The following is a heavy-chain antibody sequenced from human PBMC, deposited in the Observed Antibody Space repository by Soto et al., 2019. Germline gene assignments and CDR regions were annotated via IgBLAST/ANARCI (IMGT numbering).Heavy chain of an antibody. J-gene: IGHJ6*04. CDR3: AKDSSAWIHYGPPDYYYGVDV. CDR1: EFTFRSYA. Sequence: EVELLESGGGLVQPGGSLRLSCAASEFTFRSYAMSWVRQAPGKGLEWVSAISGSGGRTYYVDSVRGRFTIYRDSSKNMLYLQMNSLRAEDTAIYYCAKDSSAWIHYGPPDYYYGVDVWGEGTTVTVSS. V-gene: IGHV3-23*01. CDR2: ISGSGGRT. D-gene: IGHD5-18*01.